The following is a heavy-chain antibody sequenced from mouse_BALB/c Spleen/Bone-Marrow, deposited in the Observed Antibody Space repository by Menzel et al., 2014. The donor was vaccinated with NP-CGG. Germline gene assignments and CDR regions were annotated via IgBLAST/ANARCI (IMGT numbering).Heavy chain of an antibody. D-gene: IGHD4-1*01. CDR1: GFTFSTYG. CDR3: TRQRNWDHYAMDY. V-gene: IGHV5-6*02. Sequence: DVKLVESGGDLVKPGGSLKLSCAASGFTFSTYGMSWVRQTPDKRLEWVATISSGGGYTYYPDSVKGRFTISRDNANNTLYLQMSSLKSEDTAMYYCTRQRNWDHYAMDYWGQGTSVTGSS. CDR2: ISSGGGYT. J-gene: IGHJ4*01.